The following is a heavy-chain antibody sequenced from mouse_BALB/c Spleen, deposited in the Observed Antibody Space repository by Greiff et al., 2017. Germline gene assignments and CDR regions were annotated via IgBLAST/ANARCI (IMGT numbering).Heavy chain of an antibody. Sequence: EVKVVESGGGLVKPGGSLKLSCAASGFTFSSYAMSWVRQTPEKRLEWVASISSGGSTYYPDSVKGRFTISRDNARNILYLQMSSLRSEDTAMYYCARVPLYYGSPWYFDVWGAGTTVTVSS. CDR3: ARVPLYYGSPWYFDV. CDR2: ISSGGST. J-gene: IGHJ1*01. V-gene: IGHV5-6-5*01. CDR1: GFTFSSYA. D-gene: IGHD1-1*01.